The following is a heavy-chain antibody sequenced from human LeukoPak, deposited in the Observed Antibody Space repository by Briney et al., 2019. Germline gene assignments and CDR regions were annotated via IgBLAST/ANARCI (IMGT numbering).Heavy chain of an antibody. Sequence: GGSLRLSCAASGFTFSSYWMPWVRQAPGKGLVWVSRTNNDMSSTSYADSVKGRFTISRDNAKNTLYLQMNSLRAEDTAVYYCARVRSSSSPIDYWGQGTLVTVSS. CDR1: GFTFSSYW. V-gene: IGHV3-74*01. J-gene: IGHJ4*02. CDR2: TNNDMSST. CDR3: ARVRSSSSPIDY. D-gene: IGHD6-6*01.